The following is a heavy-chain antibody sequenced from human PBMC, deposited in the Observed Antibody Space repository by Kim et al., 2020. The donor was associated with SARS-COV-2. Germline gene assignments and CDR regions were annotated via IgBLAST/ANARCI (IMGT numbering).Heavy chain of an antibody. CDR3: AHRPSSVLRYFDWLSTDNWFDP. D-gene: IGHD3-9*01. J-gene: IGHJ5*02. Sequence: SGPTLVNPTQTLTLTCTFSGFSLSTSGVGVGWIRQPPGKALEWLALIYLDDDKRYSPSLKSRLTITKDTSKNQVGLTMTNMDPVDTATYYCAHRPSSVLRYFDWLSTDNWFDPWGQGTLVTVSS. CDR2: IYLDDDK. CDR1: GFSLSTSGVG. V-gene: IGHV2-5*02.